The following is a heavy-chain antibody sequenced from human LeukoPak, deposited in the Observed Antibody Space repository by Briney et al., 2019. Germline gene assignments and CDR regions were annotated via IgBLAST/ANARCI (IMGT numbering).Heavy chain of an antibody. Sequence: SETLSLTCTVSGGSISSSSYYWGWIRQPPGKGLEWIGSIYYSGSTYYNPSLKSRVTISVDTSKNQFSLKLSSVTAADTAVYYCARSATSRPYYDFWSGSMTIYYYYMDVWGKGTTVTVSS. CDR2: IYYSGST. CDR3: ARSATSRPYYDFWSGSMTIYYYYMDV. V-gene: IGHV4-39*07. D-gene: IGHD3-3*01. CDR1: GGSISSSSYY. J-gene: IGHJ6*03.